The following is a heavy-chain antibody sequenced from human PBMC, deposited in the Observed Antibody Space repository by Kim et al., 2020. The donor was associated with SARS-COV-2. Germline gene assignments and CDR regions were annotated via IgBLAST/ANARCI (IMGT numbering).Heavy chain of an antibody. V-gene: IGHV4-59*01. CDR1: GGSISSYY. Sequence: SETLSLTCTVSGGSISSYYWSWIRQPPGKGLEWIGYIYYSGSTNYNPSLKSRVTISVDTSKNQFSLKLSSVTAADTAVYYCARAPSGYVLKDAFDIWGQGTMVTVSS. CDR2: IYYSGST. J-gene: IGHJ3*02. CDR3: ARAPSGYVLKDAFDI. D-gene: IGHD5-12*01.